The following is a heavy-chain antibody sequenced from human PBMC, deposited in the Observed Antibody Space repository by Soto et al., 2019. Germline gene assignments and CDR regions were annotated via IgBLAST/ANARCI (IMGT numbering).Heavy chain of an antibody. CDR2: MNPNSGNT. CDR3: ASGLAMTSFGGESWFDP. J-gene: IGHJ5*02. Sequence: QVQLVQSGAEVKKPGASVKVSCKASGYTFTSYDINWVRQATGQGLEWMGWMNPNSGNTGYAQKFQGRVTMTRNTSIVTAYRELSSLRSEDTAVYYWASGLAMTSFGGESWFDPWGQGTLVTVSS. D-gene: IGHD3-16*01. V-gene: IGHV1-8*01. CDR1: GYTFTSYD.